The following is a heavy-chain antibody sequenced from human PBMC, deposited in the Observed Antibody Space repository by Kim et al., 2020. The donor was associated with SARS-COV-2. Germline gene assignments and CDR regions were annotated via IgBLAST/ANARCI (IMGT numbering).Heavy chain of an antibody. Sequence: GGSLRLSCAASGFTFSDYYMSWIRQAPGKGLEWVSYISSSSSYTNYADSVKGRFTISRDNAKNSLYLQMNSLRAEDTAVYYCARGRQQLATIDYWGQGTLVTISS. J-gene: IGHJ4*02. CDR2: ISSSSSYT. CDR3: ARGRQQLATIDY. D-gene: IGHD6-13*01. V-gene: IGHV3-11*03. CDR1: GFTFSDYY.